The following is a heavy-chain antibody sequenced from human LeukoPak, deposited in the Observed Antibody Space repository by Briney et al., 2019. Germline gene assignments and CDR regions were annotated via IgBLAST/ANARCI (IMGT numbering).Heavy chain of an antibody. J-gene: IGHJ5*02. V-gene: IGHV4-34*01. CDR3: ARVRRWLVTGWFDP. CDR2: INHSGST. Sequence: SETLSLTCAVYGGSFSGYYWSWIRQPPGKGPEWIGEINHSGSTNYNPSLKSRVTISVDTSKNQFSLKLSSVTAADTAVYYCARVRRWLVTGWFDPWGQGTLVTVSS. CDR1: GGSFSGYY. D-gene: IGHD2-21*02.